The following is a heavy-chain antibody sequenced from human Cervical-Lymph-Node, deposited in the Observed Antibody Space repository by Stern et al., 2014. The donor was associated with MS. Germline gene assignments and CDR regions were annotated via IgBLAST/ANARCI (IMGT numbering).Heavy chain of an antibody. V-gene: IGHV1-46*01. J-gene: IGHJ6*02. CDR3: AREVAGHRLGMMDV. CDR2: INPSGCST. CDR1: GSTFINYY. D-gene: IGHD6-19*01. Sequence: MQLVQSGAEVKKPGASVKVSCKASGSTFINYYMHWVRQAPGQGLEWMGIINPSGCSTSYAEKFQGRVTMARDTSTSTVCMELSSLRAEDTAVYYCAREVAGHRLGMMDVWGQGTTVTVSS.